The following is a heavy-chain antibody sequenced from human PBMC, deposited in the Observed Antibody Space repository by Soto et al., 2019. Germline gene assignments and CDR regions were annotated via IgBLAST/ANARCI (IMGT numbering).Heavy chain of an antibody. CDR2: ISYEGTYK. CDR1: GFTFSSYA. Sequence: VQLVESGGGLVQPGGSLRLSCAASGFTFSSYALHWVRQAPGKGLEWMAFISYEGTYKYYADSVKGRFTISRDNSKSTLNLQMDSLRAEDTAVYYCAKGFEYYDSSGSYYFDYWGQGTLVTVSS. J-gene: IGHJ4*02. V-gene: IGHV3-30-3*01. CDR3: AKGFEYYDSSGSYYFDY. D-gene: IGHD3-22*01.